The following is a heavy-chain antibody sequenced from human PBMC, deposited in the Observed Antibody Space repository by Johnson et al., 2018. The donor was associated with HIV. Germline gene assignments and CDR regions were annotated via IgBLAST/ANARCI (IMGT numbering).Heavy chain of an antibody. V-gene: IGHV3-30*04. CDR2: ISYDGSNK. CDR3: ARRIAAADDAFDI. J-gene: IGHJ3*02. Sequence: QVQLVESGGGVVQPGGSLRLSCAASGFTFSTYAMHWVRQAPGKGLEWVAVISYDGSNKYYADSVKGRFTISRDNSKNTLYLQMNSLRAEDTAMYYCARRIAAADDAFDIWGHGTMVTVSS. D-gene: IGHD6-25*01. CDR1: GFTFSTYA.